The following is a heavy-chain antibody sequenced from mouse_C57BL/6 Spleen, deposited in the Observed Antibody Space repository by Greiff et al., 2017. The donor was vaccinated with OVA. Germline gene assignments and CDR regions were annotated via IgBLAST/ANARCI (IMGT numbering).Heavy chain of an antibody. V-gene: IGHV2-2*01. D-gene: IGHD2-4*01. Sequence: VKLMESGPGLVQPSQSLSITCTVSGFSLTSYGVHWVRQSPGTGLEWLGVIWSGGSTDYNAAFISRLSISKDNSKSQVFFKMNSLQADDTAIYYCARNMIYYDYDGHYYAMDYWGQGTSVTVSS. CDR1: GFSLTSYG. CDR2: IWSGGST. CDR3: ARNMIYYDYDGHYYAMDY. J-gene: IGHJ4*01.